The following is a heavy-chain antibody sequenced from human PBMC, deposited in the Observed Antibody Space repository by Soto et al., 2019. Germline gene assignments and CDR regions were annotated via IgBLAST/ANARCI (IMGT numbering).Heavy chain of an antibody. J-gene: IGHJ3*02. V-gene: IGHV1-69*02. D-gene: IGHD3-10*01. CDR3: ARGLGDYGSGSYLERI. Sequence: GASVKVSCKASGVTFSSYTISWVRQAPGQGLEWMGRIIPILGIANYAQKFQGRVTITADKSTSTAYMELSSLRSEDTAVYYCARGLGDYGSGSYLERIWGQGTMVTVSS. CDR1: GVTFSSYT. CDR2: IIPILGIA.